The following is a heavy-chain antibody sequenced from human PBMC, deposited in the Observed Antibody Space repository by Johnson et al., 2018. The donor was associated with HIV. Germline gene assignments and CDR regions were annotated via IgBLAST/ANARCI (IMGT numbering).Heavy chain of an antibody. D-gene: IGHD3-16*01. J-gene: IGHJ3*02. CDR2: ISSSGYTI. CDR1: GFTFSDYD. V-gene: IGHV3-48*03. CDR3: AREGPLTFGGSDAFDI. Sequence: VQLVESGGGLVQPGGSLRLSCAASGFTFSDYDLNWVRQAPGKGLQWVSYISSSGYTIYYADSVKCRFTISRDNAKNSLYLQMNSLRAEDTAWYYCAREGPLTFGGSDAFDIWGQGTMVTVSS.